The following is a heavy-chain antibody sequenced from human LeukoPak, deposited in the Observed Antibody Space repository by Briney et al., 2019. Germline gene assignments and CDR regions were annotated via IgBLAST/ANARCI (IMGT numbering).Heavy chain of an antibody. J-gene: IGHJ4*02. Sequence: GFPRLSCATSEFTFSSYSMNWVRQAPGKGLEWVSSISSSSSYIYYADSVKGRFTISRDNAKNSLYLQMNSLRAEDTAVYYCARGIAAVYDYWGQGTLVTVSS. CDR3: ARGIAAVYDY. CDR1: EFTFSSYS. D-gene: IGHD6-13*01. CDR2: ISSSSSYI. V-gene: IGHV3-21*01.